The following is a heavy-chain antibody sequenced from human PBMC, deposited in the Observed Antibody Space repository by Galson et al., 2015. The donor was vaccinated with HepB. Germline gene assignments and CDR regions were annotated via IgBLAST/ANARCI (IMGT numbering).Heavy chain of an antibody. J-gene: IGHJ4*02. CDR2: ISYDGSNK. CDR3: AKDLRMIAAAGTFDY. CDR1: GFTFSSYG. V-gene: IGHV3-30*18. Sequence: SLRLSCAASGFTFSSYGMHWVRQAPGKGLEWVAVISYDGSNKYYADSVKGRFTISRDNSKNTLYLQMNSLRAEDTAVYYCAKDLRMIAAAGTFDYWGQGTLVTVSS. D-gene: IGHD6-13*01.